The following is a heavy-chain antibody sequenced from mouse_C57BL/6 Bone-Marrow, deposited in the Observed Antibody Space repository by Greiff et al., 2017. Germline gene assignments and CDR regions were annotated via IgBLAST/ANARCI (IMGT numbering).Heavy chain of an antibody. CDR3: AKSKNWDSWFAY. CDR1: GYAFTNYL. V-gene: IGHV1-54*01. D-gene: IGHD4-1*01. Sequence: VQLQESGAELVRPGTSVKVSCKASGYAFTNYLIEWVKQRPGQGLEWIGVINPGSGGTNYNEKFQGKATLTADKSSSTAYMQLSRLTSEDSAVYFCAKSKNWDSWFAYWGQGTLVTVSA. CDR2: INPGSGGT. J-gene: IGHJ3*01.